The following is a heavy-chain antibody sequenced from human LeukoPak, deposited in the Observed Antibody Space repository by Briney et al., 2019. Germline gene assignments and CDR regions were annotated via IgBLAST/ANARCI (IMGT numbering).Heavy chain of an antibody. CDR2: IYHSGST. Sequence: SETLSLTCAVSGYSISSCYYWGWIRQPPGKGLEWIGSIYHSGSTYYNPSLKSRVTISVDTSKNQFSLKLSSVTAADTAVYYCARAPPCGYSYGASALDYWGQGTLVTVSS. J-gene: IGHJ4*02. D-gene: IGHD5-18*01. V-gene: IGHV4-38-2*01. CDR1: GYSISSCYY. CDR3: ARAPPCGYSYGASALDY.